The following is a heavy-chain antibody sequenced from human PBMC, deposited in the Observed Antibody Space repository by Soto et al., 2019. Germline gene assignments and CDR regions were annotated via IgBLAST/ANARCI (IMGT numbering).Heavy chain of an antibody. CDR2: ITTDKGKT. Sequence: QVQLMQSGLGVQKPGASVRVSCKSSGYTFTSYGISWVRQAPGQGLEWMGWITTDKGKTTYAQKFQGRVTMTTDTSTSTAYMELRSLRSDDTAIYYCATRSPAFDYWGQGTLVTVSS. J-gene: IGHJ4*02. CDR3: ATRSPAFDY. CDR1: GYTFTSYG. V-gene: IGHV1-18*01.